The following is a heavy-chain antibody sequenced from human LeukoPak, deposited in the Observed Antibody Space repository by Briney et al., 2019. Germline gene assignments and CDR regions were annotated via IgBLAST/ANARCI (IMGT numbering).Heavy chain of an antibody. CDR2: MYTGGTA. V-gene: IGHV4-30-4*01. CDR1: GGSISSGNYY. J-gene: IGHJ4*02. CDR3: ARLPILWFGELLPYFDY. D-gene: IGHD3-10*01. Sequence: SQTLSLTCTVSGGSISSGNYYWSWIRQHPGKGLEWIGYMYTGGTAYYNPSLKSRVSLSVDTSENQFSLKLSSVTAADTAVYYCARLPILWFGELLPYFDYWGQGTLVTVSS.